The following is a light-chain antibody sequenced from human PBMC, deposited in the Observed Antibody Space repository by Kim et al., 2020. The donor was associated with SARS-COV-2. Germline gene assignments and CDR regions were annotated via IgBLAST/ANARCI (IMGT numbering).Light chain of an antibody. CDR3: QQGFTTPT. V-gene: IGKV1-39*01. CDR1: QVINTY. Sequence: IQMTQSPSSLSASVGDRVTITCRANQVINTYLSWYQYKPGKAPRLLIFAASTLQGGVPSRFSGSGSGTDFTLTISSLQPEDFATYYCQQGFTTPTFGQGTKVDIK. CDR2: AAS. J-gene: IGKJ1*01.